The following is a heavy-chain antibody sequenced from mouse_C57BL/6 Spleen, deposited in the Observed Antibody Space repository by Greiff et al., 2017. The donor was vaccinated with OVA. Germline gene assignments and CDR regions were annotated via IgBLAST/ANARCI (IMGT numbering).Heavy chain of an antibody. CDR2: IRSKSNNYAT. CDR3: VTSYYYGSSYGYCDV. CDR1: GFSFNTYA. V-gene: IGHV10-1*01. Sequence: EVKLVESGGGLVQPKGSLKLSCAASGFSFNTYAMNWVRQAPGKGLEWVARIRSKSNNYATYYADSVKDRFTISRDDSESILYLQMNNLKTEDTAMYYGVTSYYYGSSYGYCDVWGTGTTVTVSS. D-gene: IGHD1-1*01. J-gene: IGHJ1*03.